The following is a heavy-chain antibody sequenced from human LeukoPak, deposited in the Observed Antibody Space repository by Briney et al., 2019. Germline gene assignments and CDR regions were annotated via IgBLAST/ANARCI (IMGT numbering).Heavy chain of an antibody. Sequence: PGGSLRLSCAASGFTFSSYAMSWVRQAPGKGLEWVSTISGSGDGTYFADSVKGRFTISRDNSKNTLYLQMNSLRAEDTAVYYCARGYSSGRYYYGMDVWGQGTTVTVSS. V-gene: IGHV3-23*01. CDR1: GFTFSSYA. CDR2: ISGSGDGT. J-gene: IGHJ6*02. D-gene: IGHD6-19*01. CDR3: ARGYSSGRYYYGMDV.